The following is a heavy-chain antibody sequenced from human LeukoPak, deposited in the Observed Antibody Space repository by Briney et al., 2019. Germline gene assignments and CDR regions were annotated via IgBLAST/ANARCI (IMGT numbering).Heavy chain of an antibody. J-gene: IGHJ6*02. CDR2: MNPNSGNT. CDR3: ARAESVSYYYYGMDV. Sequence: ASVKVSCKASGYTFTSYDINWVRQATGQGLEWMGWMNPNSGNTGYARKFQGRVTMTRNTSISTAYMELSSLRSEDTAVYYCARAESVSYYYYGMDVWGQGTTVTVSS. D-gene: IGHD4-17*01. CDR1: GYTFTSYD. V-gene: IGHV1-8*01.